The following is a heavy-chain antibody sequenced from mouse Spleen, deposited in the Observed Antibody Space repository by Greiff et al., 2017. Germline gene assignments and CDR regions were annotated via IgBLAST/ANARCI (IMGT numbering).Heavy chain of an antibody. J-gene: IGHJ4*01. CDR3: VRSYYYGSSLYAMDY. CDR1: GYTFTSYG. D-gene: IGHD1-1*01. V-gene: IGHV1-58*01. Sequence: VQLKESGAELVRPGSSVKMSCKTSGYTFTSYGINWVKQRPGQGLEWIGYIYIGNGYTEYNEKFKGKATLTSDTSSSTAYMQLSSLTSEDSAIYFCVRSYYYGSSLYAMDYWGQGTSVTVSS. CDR2: IYIGNGYT.